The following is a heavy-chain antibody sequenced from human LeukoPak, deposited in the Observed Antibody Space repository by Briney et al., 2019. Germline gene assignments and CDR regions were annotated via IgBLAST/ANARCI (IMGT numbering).Heavy chain of an antibody. V-gene: IGHV4-59*08. Sequence: SETLSLTCIVSGSISSYYWTWIRQPPGKGLEWIGHSYFIGNPNYNPSLKSRVTISVDPPKNQFSLKLTSVTAADTAVYYCAGLRSTVAWASFDYWGQGILVTVSS. CDR3: AGLRSTVAWASFDY. CDR1: GSISSYY. J-gene: IGHJ4*02. D-gene: IGHD4-23*01. CDR2: SYFIGNP.